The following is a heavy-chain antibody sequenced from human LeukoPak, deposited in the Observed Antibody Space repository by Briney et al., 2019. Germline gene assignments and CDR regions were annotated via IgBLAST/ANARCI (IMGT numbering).Heavy chain of an antibody. V-gene: IGHV4-59*01. Sequence: SETLSLTCTVSGGSISSYYWSWIRQPPGKGLEWIGYIYYSGSTNYNPSLKSRVTISVDTSKNQFSLKLSSVTAADTAVYYCARTPIYGDYVFDYWGQGTLVTVSS. CDR3: ARTPIYGDYVFDY. J-gene: IGHJ4*02. CDR1: GGSISSYY. D-gene: IGHD4-17*01. CDR2: IYYSGST.